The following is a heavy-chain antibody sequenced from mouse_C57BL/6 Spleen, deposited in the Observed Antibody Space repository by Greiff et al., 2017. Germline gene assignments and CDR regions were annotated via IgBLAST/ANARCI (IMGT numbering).Heavy chain of an antibody. Sequence: VQLQQPGAELVKPGASVKLSCKASGYTFTSYWMHWVKQRPGQGLEWIGMIHPNSGSTNYNEKFKSKATLTVDKSSSTAYMQLSSLTSEDSAVYYCAAIYYYGSSYGWYFDVWGTGTTVTVSS. CDR2: IHPNSGST. CDR1: GYTFTSYW. CDR3: AAIYYYGSSYGWYFDV. J-gene: IGHJ1*03. V-gene: IGHV1-64*01. D-gene: IGHD1-1*01.